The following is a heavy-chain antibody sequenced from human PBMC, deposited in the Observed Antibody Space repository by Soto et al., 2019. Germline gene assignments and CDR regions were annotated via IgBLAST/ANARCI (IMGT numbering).Heavy chain of an antibody. CDR1: GFTFRNYG. Sequence: QVQLVESGGGVVRPGRSLRLTCAVSGFTFRNYGMHWVRQAPGKGVEWVAVISHDGSDKYYADSMKGRFIISRDNSENTLFLNMNSLKPEDTAVYYCAKENQHLVHDYWGQGTLVTVSS. V-gene: IGHV3-30*18. CDR3: AKENQHLVHDY. J-gene: IGHJ4*02. CDR2: ISHDGSDK. D-gene: IGHD6-13*01.